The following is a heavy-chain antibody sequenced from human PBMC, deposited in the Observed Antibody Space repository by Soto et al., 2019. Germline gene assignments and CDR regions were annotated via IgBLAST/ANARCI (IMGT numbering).Heavy chain of an antibody. Sequence: LPETLSLTCTVSGDSIRSYYWSWLRQTAGKGMEWIGRIHTTENTNYNPSLKSRVTMSIDTSKNQFSLKLSSLTAADTAVYYCARALSSAAGLYFDFWGQGTRVTVSS. D-gene: IGHD6-13*01. V-gene: IGHV4-4*07. J-gene: IGHJ4*02. CDR1: GDSIRSYY. CDR2: IHTTENT. CDR3: ARALSSAAGLYFDF.